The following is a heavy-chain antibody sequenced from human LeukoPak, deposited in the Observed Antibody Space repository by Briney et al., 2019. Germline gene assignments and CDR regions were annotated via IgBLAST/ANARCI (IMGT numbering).Heavy chain of an antibody. Sequence: SETLSLTCTVSGGSISSYYWSWIRQPAGKGLEWIGRIYTSGSTNYNPSLKSRVTISVDTSKNQFSLKLSSVTAADTAVYYCARGGGDGYNRERPFDYWGQGTLVTVSS. CDR1: GGSISSYY. CDR2: IYTSGST. J-gene: IGHJ4*02. CDR3: ARGGGDGYNRERPFDY. D-gene: IGHD5-24*01. V-gene: IGHV4-4*07.